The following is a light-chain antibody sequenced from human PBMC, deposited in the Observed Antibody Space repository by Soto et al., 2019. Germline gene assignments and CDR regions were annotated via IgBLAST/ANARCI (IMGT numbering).Light chain of an antibody. Sequence: DIQLTQSPSFLSASVEDRVTISCRASYDISSSLAWYQQEPGKPPKLLIYDSSTLQTGVPSRFTGSGSGRKFTLTISGLQFGDFATYFCQQISHYPYTFGQWPKVDIK. CDR1: YDISSS. J-gene: IGKJ2*01. V-gene: IGKV1-9*01. CDR2: DSS. CDR3: QQISHYPYT.